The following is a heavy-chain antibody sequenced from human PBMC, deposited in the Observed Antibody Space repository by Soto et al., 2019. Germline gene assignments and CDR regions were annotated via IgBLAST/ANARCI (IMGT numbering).Heavy chain of an antibody. J-gene: IGHJ4*02. Sequence: LSLTCTVSGGSITLYYWNWIRRSPGKGLEWIGYMYSSGSTNYRSSLKSRVTISGDTSKNQFSLNLSSVTAADTAVYYCARAVRDFSGSGSYYFDYWGQGTLVTVSS. CDR2: MYSSGST. D-gene: IGHD3-10*01. CDR3: ARAVRDFSGSGSYYFDY. CDR1: GGSITLYY. V-gene: IGHV4-59*01.